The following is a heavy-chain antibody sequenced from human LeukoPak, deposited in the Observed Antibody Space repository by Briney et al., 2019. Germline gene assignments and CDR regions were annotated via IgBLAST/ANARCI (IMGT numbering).Heavy chain of an antibody. Sequence: ASVKVSCKASGYTFTSYDINWVRQATGQGLEWMGWMNPNSGNTGYAQKFQGRVTMTRNTSISTAYMERSSLRSEDTAVYYCARASMKLWLLPPDAFDIWGQGTMVTVSS. CDR3: ARASMKLWLLPPDAFDI. CDR2: MNPNSGNT. D-gene: IGHD3-22*01. V-gene: IGHV1-8*01. CDR1: GYTFTSYD. J-gene: IGHJ3*02.